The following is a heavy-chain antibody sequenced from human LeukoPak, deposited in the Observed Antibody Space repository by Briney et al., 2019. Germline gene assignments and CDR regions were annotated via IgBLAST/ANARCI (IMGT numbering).Heavy chain of an antibody. V-gene: IGHV4-59*12. CDR3: ARDRYYYYYGMDV. Sequence: SETLSLTCTVSGGSISSYYWSWIRQPPGKGLEWIGYIYYSGSTNYNPSLKSRVTISVDKSKNQFSLKLSSVTAADTAVYYCARDRYYYYYGMDVWGQGTTVTVSS. J-gene: IGHJ6*02. CDR2: IYYSGST. CDR1: GGSISSYY.